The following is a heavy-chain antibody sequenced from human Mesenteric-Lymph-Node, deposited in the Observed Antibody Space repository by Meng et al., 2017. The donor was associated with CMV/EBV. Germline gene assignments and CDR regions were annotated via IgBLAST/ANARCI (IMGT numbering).Heavy chain of an antibody. Sequence: KVSCKASGYSFSSYWIGWVRHMPGKGLEWLGIIYPGESRIRYSPSFEGQVTISVDKSISTAFLQWSSLKASDTAIYFCARNSHCSSSRCYDQAFDYWGQGTLVTVSS. J-gene: IGHJ4*02. CDR2: IYPGESRI. CDR1: GYSFSSYW. D-gene: IGHD2-2*01. CDR3: ARNSHCSSSRCYDQAFDY. V-gene: IGHV5-51*01.